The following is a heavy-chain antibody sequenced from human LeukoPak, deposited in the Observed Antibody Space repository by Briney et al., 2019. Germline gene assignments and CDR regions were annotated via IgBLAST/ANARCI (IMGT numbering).Heavy chain of an antibody. CDR3: ARRGLRKVGVTN. V-gene: IGHV4-39*02. CDR1: GASNSSSSHF. CDR2: ISYTGST. D-gene: IGHD1-26*01. J-gene: IGHJ4*02. Sequence: PSETLSLTCTVSGASNSSSSHFWAWIRQPPGKGLEWIASISYTGSTYYNPSLKSRVTMSADTSKNLFSLKLSSVTAADAAVYYCARRGLRKVGVTNWGQGTLVTVSS.